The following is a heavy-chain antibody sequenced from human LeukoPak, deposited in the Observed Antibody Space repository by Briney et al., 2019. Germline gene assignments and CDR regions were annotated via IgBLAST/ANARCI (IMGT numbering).Heavy chain of an antibody. J-gene: IGHJ4*02. CDR1: GFTVSNNY. CDR2: IYSGGST. CDR3: ARDLCSGGTCYNGY. V-gene: IGHV3-53*01. D-gene: IGHD2-15*01. Sequence: GGSLRLSCAASGFTVSNNYMNWVRQAPGKGREWVSVIYSGGSTSYADSVKGRFTISRDNPENTLYLQMNSLRAEDTAVYYCARDLCSGGTCYNGYWGQGTLVTVSS.